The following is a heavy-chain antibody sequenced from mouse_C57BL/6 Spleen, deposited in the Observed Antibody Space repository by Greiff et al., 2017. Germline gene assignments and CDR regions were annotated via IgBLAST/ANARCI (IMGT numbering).Heavy chain of an antibody. CDR1: GYTFTSYW. Sequence: QVQLQQPGAELVKPGASVKMSCKASGYTFTSYWITWVKQRPGQGLEWIGDIYPGSGSTNYNEKFKSKATLTVDTSSSTAYMQLSSLTSEDSAVYYCANIYDGYSYFDYWGQGTTRTVSS. V-gene: IGHV1-55*01. D-gene: IGHD2-3*01. CDR3: ANIYDGYSYFDY. J-gene: IGHJ2*01. CDR2: IYPGSGST.